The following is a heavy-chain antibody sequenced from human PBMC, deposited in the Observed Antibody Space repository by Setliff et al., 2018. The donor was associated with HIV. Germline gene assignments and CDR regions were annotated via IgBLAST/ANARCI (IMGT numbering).Heavy chain of an antibody. V-gene: IGHV3-48*01. CDR2: ISNSGSTI. CDR3: ATRFSNSWAFDY. D-gene: IGHD2-2*01. Sequence: PGGSLRLSCAGSGFTFSTYNMAWVRQAPGKGLEWISYISNSGSTIYYADSVKGRFTISRDNAKNSLYLQMNSLRAEDTAVYYCATRFSNSWAFDYWGQGTLVTVSS. CDR1: GFTFSTYN. J-gene: IGHJ4*02.